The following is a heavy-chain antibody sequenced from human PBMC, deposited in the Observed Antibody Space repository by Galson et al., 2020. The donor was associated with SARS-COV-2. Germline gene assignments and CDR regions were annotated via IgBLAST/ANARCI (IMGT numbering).Heavy chain of an antibody. D-gene: IGHD2-8*01. J-gene: IGHJ3*01. V-gene: IGHV2-5*02. CDR1: VFSLTTSAVG. Sequence: SGPTLVTPTPTLTLTCTFSVFSLTTSAVGVGWIRQPPGKALEWLAIIYWDDDERYSPSLKSRLTITKDTSKNQVVLTMTNMDPVDTATYYCAHSGSDSDEGGDGVYFCFSAFDLWGQGTMVTVSS. CDR3: AHSGSDSDEGGDGVYFCFSAFDL. CDR2: IYWDDDE.